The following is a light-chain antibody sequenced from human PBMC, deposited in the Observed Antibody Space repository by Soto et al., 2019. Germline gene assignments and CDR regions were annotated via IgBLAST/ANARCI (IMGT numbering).Light chain of an antibody. CDR2: GAS. CDR1: QSVRSGY. J-gene: IGKJ4*01. V-gene: IGKV3-20*01. Sequence: ELVLTQSPGTLSLSPGERATLSCRASQSVRSGYFAWYKQKPGQAPRLLIVGASSRATGIPDMFSGGGSGTDFTLTISRLESEDFALYYCHHYGNSPLTFGGGTKVDIK. CDR3: HHYGNSPLT.